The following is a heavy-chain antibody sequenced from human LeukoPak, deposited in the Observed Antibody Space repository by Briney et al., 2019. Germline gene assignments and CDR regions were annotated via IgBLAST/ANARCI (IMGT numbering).Heavy chain of an antibody. D-gene: IGHD6-19*01. Sequence: SETLSLTCTVSGGSISSYYWSWIRQPPGKGLEWIGYIYYSGSTNYNPSHKSRVTISVDTSKNQFSLKLSSVTAADTAVYYCARDSSGWYEGFDYWGQGTLVTVSS. CDR1: GGSISSYY. CDR3: ARDSSGWYEGFDY. CDR2: IYYSGST. J-gene: IGHJ4*02. V-gene: IGHV4-59*01.